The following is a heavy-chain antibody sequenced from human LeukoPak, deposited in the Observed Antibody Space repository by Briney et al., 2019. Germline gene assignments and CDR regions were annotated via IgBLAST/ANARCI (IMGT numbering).Heavy chain of an antibody. Sequence: GGSLRLSCAASGFTFSSYAMSWVRQAPGKGLEWVSTISGSGDSTYYADSVKGRFTISRDNSKNKLYLQMNSLRAEDTAVYYCAKDLSTGYDWSYYYYYMDVWGKGTMVTVSS. CDR2: ISGSGDST. V-gene: IGHV3-23*01. CDR1: GFTFSSYA. CDR3: AKDLSTGYDWSYYYYYMDV. D-gene: IGHD5-12*01. J-gene: IGHJ6*03.